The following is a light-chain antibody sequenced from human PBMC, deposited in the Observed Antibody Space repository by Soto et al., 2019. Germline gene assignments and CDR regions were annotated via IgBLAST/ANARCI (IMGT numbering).Light chain of an antibody. CDR2: GAS. Sequence: EIVLTQSPGTLSLSPGERATLSCRASQSVSSNYLAWYQQKSGQAPRLLIYGASSRATGIPDRFSGSGSGTGFTLTISRMEPEDFAVYYCQQYGGSPRVTFGGRTKVEIK. CDR3: QQYGGSPRVT. CDR1: QSVSSNY. V-gene: IGKV3-20*01. J-gene: IGKJ4*01.